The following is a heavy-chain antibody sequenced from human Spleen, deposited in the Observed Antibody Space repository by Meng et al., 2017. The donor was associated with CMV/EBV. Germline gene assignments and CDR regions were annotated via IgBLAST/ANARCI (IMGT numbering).Heavy chain of an antibody. CDR3: ARDPSLTYSTRPIDY. CDR2: IRQDGSDK. D-gene: IGHD6-13*01. J-gene: IGHJ4*02. Sequence: GGSLRLSCAASGFTFNNYRMTWVRQAPGKGLEWVANIRQDGSDKYYLDSVKGRFTISRDNAKNSLYLQINSLRAEDTAVYFCARDPSLTYSTRPIDYWGQGTLVTVSS. CDR1: GFTFNNYR. V-gene: IGHV3-7*01.